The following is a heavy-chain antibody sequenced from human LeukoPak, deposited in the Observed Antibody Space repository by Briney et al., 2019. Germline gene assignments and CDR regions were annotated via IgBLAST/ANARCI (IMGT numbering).Heavy chain of an antibody. Sequence: ASVKVSCKASGYXLTGYYIHWVRQAPGQGLEWMGWINPNSGGTNYAQKFQGRVTMTRDTSISTAYMELSRLRSDDTAVYYCATSYDYGDYGGFDYWGQGTLVTVSS. CDR3: ATSYDYGDYGGFDY. CDR2: INPNSGGT. V-gene: IGHV1-2*02. J-gene: IGHJ4*02. CDR1: GYXLTGYY. D-gene: IGHD4-17*01.